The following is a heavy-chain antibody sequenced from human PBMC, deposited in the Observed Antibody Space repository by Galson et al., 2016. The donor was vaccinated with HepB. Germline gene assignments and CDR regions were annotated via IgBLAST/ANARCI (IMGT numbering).Heavy chain of an antibody. CDR1: GFTFSSYA. V-gene: IGHV3-30-3*01. J-gene: IGHJ6*02. CDR3: ASTTVTTSLYYYYYGMDV. CDR2: ISYDGSSK. D-gene: IGHD4-11*01. Sequence: SLRLSCAASGFTFSSYAMHWVRQAPGKGLEWVAVISYDGSSKYYADSVKGRFTISRDNSKNTLYLQMNSLRAEDTAVYYCASTTVTTSLYYYYYGMDVWGQGTTVTVSS.